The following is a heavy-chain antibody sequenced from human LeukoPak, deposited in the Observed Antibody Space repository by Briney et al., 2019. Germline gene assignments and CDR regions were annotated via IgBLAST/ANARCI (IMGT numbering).Heavy chain of an antibody. CDR3: ARGSRGITMVRGVTKFDY. J-gene: IGHJ4*02. CDR2: IYYSGST. D-gene: IGHD3-10*01. CDR1: AGSISSSRSY. V-gene: IGHV4-39*01. Sequence: PSETLSLTCTVSAGSISSSRSYWGWIHHPPGKGLEWIGSIYYSGSTYYNPSLKSRVTISVDTSKNQFSLKLSSVTAADTAVYYCARGSRGITMVRGVTKFDYWGQGTLVTVSS.